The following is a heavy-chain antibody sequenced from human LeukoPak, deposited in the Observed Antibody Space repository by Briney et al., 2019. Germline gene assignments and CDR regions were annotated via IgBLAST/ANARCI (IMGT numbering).Heavy chain of an antibody. D-gene: IGHD7-27*01. CDR3: AGGTAGTGLDY. J-gene: IGHJ4*02. Sequence: GGSLRLSCAASGFTFSSYSMNWVRQAPGKGLEWVSYISSSSSTKYYADSVKGRFTISRDNAKNTLYLQLNNLRAEDTAVYYCAGGTAGTGLDYWGQGTLITVSS. CDR1: GFTFSSYS. CDR2: ISSSSSTK. V-gene: IGHV3-48*04.